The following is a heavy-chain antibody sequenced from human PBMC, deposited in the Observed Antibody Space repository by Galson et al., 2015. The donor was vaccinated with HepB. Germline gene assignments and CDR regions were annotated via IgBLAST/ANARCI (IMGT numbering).Heavy chain of an antibody. J-gene: IGHJ4*02. CDR2: ISGSGGST. CDR3: AKDGFSSSWPYYFDY. V-gene: IGHV3-23*01. D-gene: IGHD6-13*01. Sequence: SLRLSCAASGFTFSSYAMSWVRQAPGKGLEWVSAISGSGGSTYYADSVKDRFTISRDNSKNTLYLQMNSLRAEDTAVYYCAKDGFSSSWPYYFDYWGQGTLVTVSS. CDR1: GFTFSSYA.